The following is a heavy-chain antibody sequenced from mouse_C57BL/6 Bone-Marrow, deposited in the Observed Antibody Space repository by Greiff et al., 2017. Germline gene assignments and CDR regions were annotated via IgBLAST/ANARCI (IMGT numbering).Heavy chain of an antibody. D-gene: IGHD4-1*01. Sequence: EVKLMESGGGLVQPGGSLSLSCAASGFTFTDYYMSWVRQPPGKALEWLGFIRNKANGYTTEYSASVKGRFTISRDNSQSILYLQMNALRAEDSATYYCARYYVANWALWGGFDYWGQGTTLTVSS. CDR1: GFTFTDYY. V-gene: IGHV7-3*01. CDR2: IRNKANGYTT. CDR3: ARYYVANWALWGGFDY. J-gene: IGHJ2*01.